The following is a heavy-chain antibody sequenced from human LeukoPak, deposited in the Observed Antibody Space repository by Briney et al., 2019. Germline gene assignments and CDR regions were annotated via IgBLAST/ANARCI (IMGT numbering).Heavy chain of an antibody. D-gene: IGHD2-2*02. CDR1: GFTFSNYA. CDR3: ARGGFCSSTACYTGPQDS. V-gene: IGHV3-23*01. CDR2: ITGSGVST. J-gene: IGHJ4*02. Sequence: PGGSLRLSCAASGFTFSNYAMSWVRQAPGKGLEWVSSITGSGVSTYYADSVRGRFTVSRDNSKNTLFLQMNSLRAEDTAVYYCARGGFCSSTACYTGPQDSWGQGTLVTVSS.